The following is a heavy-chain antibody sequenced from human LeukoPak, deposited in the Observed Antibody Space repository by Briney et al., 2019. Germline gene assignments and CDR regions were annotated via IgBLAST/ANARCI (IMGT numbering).Heavy chain of an antibody. J-gene: IGHJ4*02. D-gene: IGHD5-18*01. V-gene: IGHV3-7*01. Sequence: GGSLRLSCAASGFTFSSHRMSWVRQAPGKGLEWVANIKKDGSEKYYVDSVKGRFTISRDNAKTSLYLQMNSLRAEDTAVYYCARDLSGVRGYTYGRGIDYWGQGALVTVSS. CDR1: GFTFSSHR. CDR3: ARDLSGVRGYTYGRGIDY. CDR2: IKKDGSEK.